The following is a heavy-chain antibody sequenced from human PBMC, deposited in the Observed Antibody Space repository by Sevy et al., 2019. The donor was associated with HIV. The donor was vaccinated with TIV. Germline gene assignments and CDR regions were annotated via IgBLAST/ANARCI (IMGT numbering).Heavy chain of an antibody. D-gene: IGHD6-19*01. CDR1: GFSVSRNH. Sequence: GGSLRLSCAASGFSVSRNHINWVRQAPGKGQEWISVIYRDGTTQYADSVKGRFTISRDTSNNTVYLQVSSLGADDTAVYYCARRLSSAWYFDFWGQGTLVTVSS. CDR3: ARRLSSAWYFDF. CDR2: IYRDGTT. V-gene: IGHV3-53*01. J-gene: IGHJ4*02.